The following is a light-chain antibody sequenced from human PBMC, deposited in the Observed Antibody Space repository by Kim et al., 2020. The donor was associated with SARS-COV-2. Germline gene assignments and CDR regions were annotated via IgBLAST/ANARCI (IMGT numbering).Light chain of an antibody. Sequence: SYELTQPPSVSVSPGQTARITCSGDALPKQYVYWYQQKPGQAPVLVIYKDSERPSGIPERFSGSSSGTTVTMTISGVQAEDEADYYCQSADSSGTAWVFGGGTQLTVL. CDR2: KDS. V-gene: IGLV3-25*03. CDR3: QSADSSGTAWV. CDR1: ALPKQY. J-gene: IGLJ3*02.